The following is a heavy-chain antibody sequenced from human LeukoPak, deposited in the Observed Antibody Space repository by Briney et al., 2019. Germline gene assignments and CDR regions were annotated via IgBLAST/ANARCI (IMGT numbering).Heavy chain of an antibody. CDR2: INTNTGDP. D-gene: IGHD2-15*01. Sequence: ASVKVSCKASGYAFTSYDINWVRQAPGQGLEWMGWINTNTGDPTYAQGFTGRFVFSLDTSVSTAYLQISTLKAEATAVYYCASARTALTSRYCSGGSCYLRDAFDIWGQGTMVTVSS. V-gene: IGHV7-4-1*02. J-gene: IGHJ3*02. CDR3: ASARTALTSRYCSGGSCYLRDAFDI. CDR1: GYAFTSYD.